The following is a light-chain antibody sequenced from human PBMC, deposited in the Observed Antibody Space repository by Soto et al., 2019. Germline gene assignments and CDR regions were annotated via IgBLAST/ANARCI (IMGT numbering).Light chain of an antibody. J-gene: IGKJ4*01. CDR3: QQYNSYELT. CDR2: DAS. Sequence: EIVLTQSPATLSLSPGERATLSCRASQSISNYLVWYQQKPGQAPKLLIYDASSLETGIPARFSGSGSGTKFTLTISSLQPDDFATYYCQQYNSYELTFGGGTKVDIK. V-gene: IGKV3-11*01. CDR1: QSISNY.